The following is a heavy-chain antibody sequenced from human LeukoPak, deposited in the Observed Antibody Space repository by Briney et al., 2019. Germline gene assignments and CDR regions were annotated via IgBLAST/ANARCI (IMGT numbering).Heavy chain of an antibody. Sequence: GGSLRLSCAASGLTVSTNYMSWVRQVPGKGLEWVSLIYSSGSAYYADSVKGRFTISRDHSKNTLYLQMDSLTGEDTAVYYCARTSLSGDGYKVGYFDYWGQGTLVTVSS. CDR3: ARTSLSGDGYKVGYFDY. CDR2: IYSSGSA. J-gene: IGHJ4*02. CDR1: GLTVSTNY. D-gene: IGHD5-24*01. V-gene: IGHV3-53*01.